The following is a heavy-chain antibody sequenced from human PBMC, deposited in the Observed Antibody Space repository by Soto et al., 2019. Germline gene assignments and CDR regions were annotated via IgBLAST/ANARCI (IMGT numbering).Heavy chain of an antibody. CDR1: GGSISSYY. Sequence: PSETLSLTCTVSGGSISSYYWSWIRQPPGKGLEWIGYIYYSGSTNYNPSLKSRVTISVDTSKNQFSLKLSSVTAADTAVYYCARVDGYSSGWYYFDYWGQGTLVTVSS. CDR3: ARVDGYSSGWYYFDY. D-gene: IGHD6-19*01. CDR2: IYYSGST. J-gene: IGHJ4*02. V-gene: IGHV4-59*01.